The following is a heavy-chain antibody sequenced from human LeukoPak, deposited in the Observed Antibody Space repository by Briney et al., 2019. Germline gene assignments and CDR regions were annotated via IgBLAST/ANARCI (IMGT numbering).Heavy chain of an antibody. Sequence: PSETLSLTCTVSGGSISSSSYYWGWIRQPPGKGLEWIGSIYYSGSTYYNPSLKSRVTISVDTSKNQFSLKLSSVTAADTAVCYCARPAVGADFDPWGQGTLVTVSS. CDR2: IYYSGST. D-gene: IGHD1-26*01. CDR3: ARPAVGADFDP. J-gene: IGHJ5*02. V-gene: IGHV4-39*01. CDR1: GGSISSSSYY.